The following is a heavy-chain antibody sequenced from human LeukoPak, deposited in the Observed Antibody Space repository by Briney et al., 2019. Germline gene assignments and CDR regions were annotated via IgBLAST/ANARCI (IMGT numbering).Heavy chain of an antibody. V-gene: IGHV1-24*01. J-gene: IGHJ4*02. D-gene: IGHD3-22*01. CDR2: FDPEDGET. Sequence: ASVKVSCKVSGYTLTELSLHWVRQAPGKGLEWMGGFDPEDGETIYAQKFQGRVTMTEDTSTDTAYMELSSLRSEDTAVYYCATGYYYDSSGYYLYYFDYWGQGTLVTVSS. CDR1: GYTLTELS. CDR3: ATGYYYDSSGYYLYYFDY.